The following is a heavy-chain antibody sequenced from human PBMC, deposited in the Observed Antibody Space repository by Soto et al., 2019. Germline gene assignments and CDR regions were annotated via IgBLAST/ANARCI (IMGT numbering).Heavy chain of an antibody. J-gene: IGHJ6*02. CDR1: GGSFSGYY. D-gene: IGHD3-22*01. CDR3: ARAGPFITMIVVVIRETYGMDV. V-gene: IGHV4-34*01. Sequence: SETLSLTCAVYGGSFSGYYWSWIRQPPGKGLEWIGEINHSGSTNYNPSLKSRVTISVDTSKNQFSLKLSSVTAADTAVYYCARAGPFITMIVVVIRETYGMDVWGQGTTVTVSS. CDR2: INHSGST.